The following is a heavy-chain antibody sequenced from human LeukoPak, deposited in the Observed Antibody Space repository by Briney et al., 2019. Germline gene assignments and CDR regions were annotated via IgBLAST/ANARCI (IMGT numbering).Heavy chain of an antibody. J-gene: IGHJ3*02. V-gene: IGHV4-38-2*02. Sequence: MPSETLSLTCTVSGYSISSGYYWGWIRQPPGQGLEWIGSIYHSGSTYYNPSLKSRVTISVDTSKNQFSLKLSSVTAADTAVYYCVRGRKYDGAFDIWGQGTMVTVSS. CDR2: IYHSGST. CDR1: GYSISSGYY. CDR3: VRGRKYDGAFDI. D-gene: IGHD1-14*01.